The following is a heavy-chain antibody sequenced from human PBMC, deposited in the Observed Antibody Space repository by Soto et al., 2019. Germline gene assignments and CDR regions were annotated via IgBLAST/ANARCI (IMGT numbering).Heavy chain of an antibody. V-gene: IGHV2-70*01. CDR2: IDWDDDK. CDR1: GFSLSTSGMC. D-gene: IGHD4-4*01. Sequence: SGPTLVNPTQTLTLTCTFSGFSLSTSGMCVSWIRQPPGKALEWLALIDWDDDKYYSTSLKTRLTISQDTSKNQVVLTMTNMDPVDTATYYCARIITTPDYYYYYGMDVWGQGTTVTVS. CDR3: ARIITTPDYYYYYGMDV. J-gene: IGHJ6*02.